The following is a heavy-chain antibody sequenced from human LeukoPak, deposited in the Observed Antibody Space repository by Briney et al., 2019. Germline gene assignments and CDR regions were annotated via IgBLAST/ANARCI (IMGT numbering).Heavy chain of an antibody. D-gene: IGHD5-12*01. CDR2: IYPGDSDA. J-gene: IGHJ4*02. CDR3: ARLLDITSCAFDY. V-gene: IGHV5-51*01. CDR1: GFSFSSYW. Sequence: NRGESLKISCKGSGFSFSSYWIAWVRQMPGKGLEWMGIIYPGDSDARYSPSFQGQVTVSADKSIRTSSLQWSSLKASDTAMYYCARLLDITSCAFDYWGQGTLVTVSS.